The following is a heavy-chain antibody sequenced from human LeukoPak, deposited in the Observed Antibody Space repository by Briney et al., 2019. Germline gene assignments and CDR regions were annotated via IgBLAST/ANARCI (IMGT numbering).Heavy chain of an antibody. J-gene: IGHJ5*02. V-gene: IGHV4-31*03. CDR2: IYYSGST. D-gene: IGHD2-15*01. Sequence: SETLSLTCTVSGGSISSGGYYWSWIRQHPGQGLEWIGYIYYSGSTYYNPSLKSRVTISVDTSKNQFSLKLSSVTAADTAVYYCARLNCSGGSCYYVGSWFDPWGQGTLVTVSS. CDR3: ARLNCSGGSCYYVGSWFDP. CDR1: GGSISSGGYY.